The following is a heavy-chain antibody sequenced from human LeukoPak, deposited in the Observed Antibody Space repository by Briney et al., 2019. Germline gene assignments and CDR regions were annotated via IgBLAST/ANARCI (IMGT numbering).Heavy chain of an antibody. CDR1: GFTFSSYW. CDR3: ARADGRYSYDKGRQSPYYYGMDV. D-gene: IGHD5-18*01. V-gene: IGHV3-7*01. Sequence: PGGSLRLSCAASGFTFSSYWMSWVRQAPGKGLEWVANIKQDGSEKYYVDSVKGRFTISRDNAKNSLYLQMNSLRTEDTAVYYCARADGRYSYDKGRQSPYYYGMDVWGQGTTVTVSS. J-gene: IGHJ6*02. CDR2: IKQDGSEK.